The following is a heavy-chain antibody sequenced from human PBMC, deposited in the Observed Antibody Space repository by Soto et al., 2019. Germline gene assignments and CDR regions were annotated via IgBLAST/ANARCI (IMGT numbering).Heavy chain of an antibody. J-gene: IGHJ4*02. CDR2: ISSRSSTI. V-gene: IGHV3-48*01. D-gene: IGHD2-21*02. CDR3: ARGCGSDCYRVDY. CDR1: GFTFSDYS. Sequence: GGSLRLSCAASGFTFSDYSMNWVRQAPGKGLEWVSYISSRSSTIYYADSVKGRFTLSRDNAKNSLYLQMNSLRAYDTAVYYCARGCGSDCYRVDYWGQGTLVTVSS.